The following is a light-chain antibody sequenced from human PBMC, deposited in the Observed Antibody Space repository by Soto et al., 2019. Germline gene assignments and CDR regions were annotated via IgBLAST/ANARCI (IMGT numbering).Light chain of an antibody. Sequence: EVVLTQSPSTRDLSTGESAPLSCRASQSVSRNLALYQQKPRQAPRLLLHLSSTRATGIPARFSGSGSGAEFTLTISSLQSEDFAFSYCQQYNNWPPTWTFGQGTKVDIK. CDR3: QQYNNWPPTWT. CDR2: LSS. CDR1: QSVSRN. J-gene: IGKJ1*01. V-gene: IGKV3-15*01.